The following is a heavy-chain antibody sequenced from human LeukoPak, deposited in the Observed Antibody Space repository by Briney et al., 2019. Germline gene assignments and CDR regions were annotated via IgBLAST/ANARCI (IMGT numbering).Heavy chain of an antibody. V-gene: IGHV3-23*01. Sequence: PGGSLRLSCAASGFTFSSYAMSWVRQAPGKGLEWVSAISGSGGSTYYADSVKGRFTISRDNSKNTLYLQMGSLRAEDMAVYYCARGRGSGWYEDAFDIWGQGTMVTVSS. CDR3: ARGRGSGWYEDAFDI. J-gene: IGHJ3*02. CDR1: GFTFSSYA. D-gene: IGHD6-19*01. CDR2: ISGSGGST.